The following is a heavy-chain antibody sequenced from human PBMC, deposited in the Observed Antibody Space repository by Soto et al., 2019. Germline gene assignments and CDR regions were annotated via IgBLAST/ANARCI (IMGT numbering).Heavy chain of an antibody. CDR1: GGTFSSYT. J-gene: IGHJ5*02. CDR2: IIPILGIA. V-gene: IGHV1-69*04. Sequence: SVKVSCKASGGTFSSYTISWVRQAPGQGLEWMGRIIPILGIANYAQKFQGRVTITADKSTSTAYMELSSLRSEDTAVYYCARESRYFDWLLSNWFDPWGQGTLVTGSS. D-gene: IGHD3-9*01. CDR3: ARESRYFDWLLSNWFDP.